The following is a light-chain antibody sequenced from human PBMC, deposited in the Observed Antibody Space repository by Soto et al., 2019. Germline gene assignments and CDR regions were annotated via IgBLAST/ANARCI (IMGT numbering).Light chain of an antibody. V-gene: IGLV2-14*01. Sequence: QSALTPPASVSGSPGQSITISCTGTSSDVGGYNYVSCYQQHPGKAPKLMIYEVSKRPSGVSNRFSGSKSGNTASLTISWLQAEDEADYYCSSYTSSSPLVFGGGTKLHVL. CDR1: SSDVGGYNY. CDR2: EVS. CDR3: SSYTSSSPLV. J-gene: IGLJ3*02.